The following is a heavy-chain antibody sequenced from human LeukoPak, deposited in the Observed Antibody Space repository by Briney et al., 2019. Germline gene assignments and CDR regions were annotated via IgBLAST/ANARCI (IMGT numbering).Heavy chain of an antibody. CDR2: MNPNSGNT. V-gene: IGHV1-8*01. J-gene: IGHJ5*02. CDR1: GYTINNYD. CDR3: AREGYSSSSGPRNNWFEP. D-gene: IGHD6-6*01. Sequence: ASVKVSCKASGYTINNYDINWVRQATGQGLEWMGWMNPNSGNTGYAQKFQGRVTITWNTSISTVYMELTSLTSEDTAVYYCAREGYSSSSGPRNNWFEPWGQGTLVTVSS.